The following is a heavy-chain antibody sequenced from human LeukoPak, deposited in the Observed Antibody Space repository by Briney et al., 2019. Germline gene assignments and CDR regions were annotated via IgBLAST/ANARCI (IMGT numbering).Heavy chain of an antibody. V-gene: IGHV1-46*01. Sequence: ASVKVSCKASGYTFTSYYMHWVRQAPGQGLEWMGIINPSGGSTSYAQKFQGRVTMTRDMSTSTVYMELSSLRSEDTAVYYCARVSPNSYYGSGSYGYDYWGQGTLVTVSS. J-gene: IGHJ4*02. CDR3: ARVSPNSYYGSGSYGYDY. CDR1: GYTFTSYY. CDR2: INPSGGST. D-gene: IGHD3-10*01.